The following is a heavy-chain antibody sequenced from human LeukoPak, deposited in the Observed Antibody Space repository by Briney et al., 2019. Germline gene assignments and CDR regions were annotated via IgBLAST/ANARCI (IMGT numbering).Heavy chain of an antibody. CDR1: GYTFTGYY. CDR3: ARERGEMATHFDY. V-gene: IGHV1-2*04. CDR2: INPNSGGT. Sequence: ASVKVSCKASGYTFTGYYMHWVRQAPGQGLEWMGWINPNSGGTNYAQKFQGWVTMTRDTSISTAYMELSRLRSDDTAVYYCARERGEMATHFDYWGQGTLVTVSS. J-gene: IGHJ4*02. D-gene: IGHD5-24*01.